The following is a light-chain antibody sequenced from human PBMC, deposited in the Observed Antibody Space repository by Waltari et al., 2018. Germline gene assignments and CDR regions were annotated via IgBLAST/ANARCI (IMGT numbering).Light chain of an antibody. J-gene: IGKJ2*01. Sequence: EIVLTQSPGTLSLSPGERATLSGRASQSVSSNYLAWYQQRPGQAPRLLIHGSSSRATCIPDRFSGSGSGTDFTLTISRLEPEDFAVYYCQQYGRSWNTFGQGTKLEIK. CDR1: QSVSSNY. V-gene: IGKV3-20*01. CDR2: GSS. CDR3: QQYGRSWNT.